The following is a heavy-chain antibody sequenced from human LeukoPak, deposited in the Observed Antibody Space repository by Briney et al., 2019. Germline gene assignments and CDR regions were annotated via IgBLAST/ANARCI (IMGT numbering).Heavy chain of an antibody. V-gene: IGHV3-30*18. CDR3: AKELGYCSGGSCPVGAFDI. CDR2: ISYDGSNK. D-gene: IGHD2-15*01. J-gene: IGHJ3*02. Sequence: GGSLRLSCAASGFTFRSYGMHWVRQAPGKGLEWVAVISYDGSNKYYADSVKGRFTISRDNSKNTLYLQMNSLRAEDTAVYYCAKELGYCSGGSCPVGAFDIWGQGTMVTVSS. CDR1: GFTFRSYG.